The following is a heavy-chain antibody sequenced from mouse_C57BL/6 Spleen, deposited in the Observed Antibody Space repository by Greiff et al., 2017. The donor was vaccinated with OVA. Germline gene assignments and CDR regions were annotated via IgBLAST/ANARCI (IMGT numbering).Heavy chain of an antibody. D-gene: IGHD2-4*01. CDR2: INPGSGGT. J-gene: IGHJ4*01. Sequence: VQLQQSGAELVRPGTSVKVSCKASGYAFTNYLIEWVKQRPGQGLEWIGVINPGSGGTNYNEKFKDKATLTVDKSSSTAYMQLSSLTSEDSAVYYCARGITRAMDYWGQGTSVTVSS. CDR3: ARGITRAMDY. CDR1: GYAFTNYL. V-gene: IGHV1-54*01.